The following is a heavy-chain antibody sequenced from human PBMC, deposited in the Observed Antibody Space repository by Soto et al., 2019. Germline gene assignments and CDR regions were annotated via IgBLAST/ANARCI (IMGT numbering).Heavy chain of an antibody. CDR2: ISWNGRST. CDR1: GFTFDDYS. Sequence: EVQLVESGGVVVQPGESLGLSCAVSGFTFDDYSMHWVRQAPGKGLEWVSLISWNGRSTYYADSVKGRFTVSRDNSKNSLYLQMNSLTTEDTAFYYCGKDGAITDYTYLDYWGQGALVTVSS. V-gene: IGHV3-43*01. J-gene: IGHJ4*02. D-gene: IGHD1-26*01. CDR3: GKDGAITDYTYLDY.